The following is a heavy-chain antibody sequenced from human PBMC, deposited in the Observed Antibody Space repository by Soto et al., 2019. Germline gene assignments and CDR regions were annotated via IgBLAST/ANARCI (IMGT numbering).Heavy chain of an antibody. CDR3: ARGGHVVVVTAALDY. J-gene: IGHJ4*02. Sequence: QVQLMQSGAEVKKPGASVKVSCKASGDTFTDYYIHWVRQAPGQGLEWMGTVNPIGGHTTYAQHFLGRVTMTGDTSPSTLYMELTSLTSADTAIYYCARGGHVVVVTAALDYWGQGTLVTVSS. D-gene: IGHD2-21*02. CDR2: VNPIGGHT. CDR1: GDTFTDYY. V-gene: IGHV1-46*01.